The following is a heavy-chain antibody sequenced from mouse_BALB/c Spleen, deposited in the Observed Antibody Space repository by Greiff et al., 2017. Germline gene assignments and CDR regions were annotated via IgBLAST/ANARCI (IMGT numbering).Heavy chain of an antibody. CDR3: ARSGITTVVANFDY. CDR2: INPGSGGT. V-gene: IGHV1-54*01. D-gene: IGHD1-1*01. J-gene: IGHJ2*01. Sequence: QVQLKESGAELVRPGTSVKVSCKASGYAFTNYLIEWVKQRPGQGLEWIGVINPGSGGTNYNEKFKGKATLTADKSSSTAYMQLSSLTSDDSAVYFCARSGITTVVANFDYWGQGTTLTVSS. CDR1: GYAFTNYL.